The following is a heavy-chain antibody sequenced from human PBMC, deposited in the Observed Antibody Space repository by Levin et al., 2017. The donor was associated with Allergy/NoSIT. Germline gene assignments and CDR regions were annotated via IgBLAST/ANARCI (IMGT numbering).Heavy chain of an antibody. Sequence: ASVKVSCKASGYTFTGYYMHWVRQAPGQGLEWMGWINPNSGGTNYAQKFQGRVTMTRDTSISTAYMELSRLRSDDTAVYYCARDTSEQLVRDYYYYGMDVWGQGTTVTVSS. CDR2: INPNSGGT. CDR3: ARDTSEQLVRDYYYYGMDV. V-gene: IGHV1-2*02. D-gene: IGHD6-6*01. CDR1: GYTFTGYY. J-gene: IGHJ6*02.